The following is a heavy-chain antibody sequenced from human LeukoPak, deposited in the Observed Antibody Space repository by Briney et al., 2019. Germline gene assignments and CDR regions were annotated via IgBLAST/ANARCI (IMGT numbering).Heavy chain of an antibody. V-gene: IGHV4-4*07. D-gene: IGHD3-3*01. CDR3: AREAGFWSGYSFDY. CDR2: IYTSGCT. J-gene: IGHJ4*02. CDR1: GGSLSSYY. Sequence: PSETLSLTRTVSGGSLSSYYWSWLRQPAGKALEWIGRIYTSGCTNYNTSLKSRVTMSVDTSKNQFSLKLSSVPAADTAVYYCAREAGFWSGYSFDYWGQGTLVTVSS.